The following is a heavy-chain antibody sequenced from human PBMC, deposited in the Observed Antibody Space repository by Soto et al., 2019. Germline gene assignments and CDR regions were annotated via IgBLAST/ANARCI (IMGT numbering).Heavy chain of an antibody. CDR2: IIPILGIA. J-gene: IGHJ4*02. CDR1: GGSFSSYT. D-gene: IGHD2-2*01. Sequence: SAKVSCKASGGSFSSYTISWVRQDTGQGLEWMGRIIPILGIANYAQKFQGRVTITADKSTSTAYMELSSLRSEDTAVYYCASKGYCSSTSCPDYWGQGTLVTVSS. V-gene: IGHV1-69*02. CDR3: ASKGYCSSTSCPDY.